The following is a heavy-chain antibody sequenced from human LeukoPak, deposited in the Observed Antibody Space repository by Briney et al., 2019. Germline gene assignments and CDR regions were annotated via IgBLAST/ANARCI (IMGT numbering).Heavy chain of an antibody. V-gene: IGHV3-21*04. CDR1: GFTFSGYS. CDR3: ANEKKGYSFGSDY. J-gene: IGHJ4*02. Sequence: PGGSLRLSCAASGFTFSGYSMNWVRQAPGKGLEWVSSISISSTYIYYADSVKGRFTISRDNSKNTLYLQMNSLRAEDTAVYYCANEKKGYSFGSDYWGQGTLVTVSS. CDR2: ISISSTYI. D-gene: IGHD5-18*01.